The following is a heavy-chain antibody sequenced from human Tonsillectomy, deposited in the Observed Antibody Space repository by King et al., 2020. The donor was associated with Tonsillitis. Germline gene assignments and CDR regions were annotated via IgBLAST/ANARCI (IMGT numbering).Heavy chain of an antibody. J-gene: IGHJ4*02. D-gene: IGHD5-12*01. CDR2: ISGSGGFT. CDR3: AKDGKIVAGFDS. V-gene: IGHV3-23*04. CDR1: GFSFSNYA. Sequence: VQLVESGGDLVQPGGSLRLSCEAPGFSFSNYALSWVRQGPGKGLDWVSTISGSGGFTYYADSVKGRFTISRDNSKNTLYLEMNSLRAEDTAIYYCAKDGKIVAGFDSWGQGTLVAVSS.